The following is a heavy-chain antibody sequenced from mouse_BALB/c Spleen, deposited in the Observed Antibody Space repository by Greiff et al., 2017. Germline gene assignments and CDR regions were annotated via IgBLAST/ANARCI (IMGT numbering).Heavy chain of an antibody. CDR1: GFSLTSYG. CDR3: ARIRWLLDAMDY. D-gene: IGHD2-3*01. CDR2: IWSGGST. Sequence: QVQLQQSGPGLVQPSQSLSITCTVSGFSLTSYGVHWVRQSPGKGLEWLGVIWSGGSTDYNAAFISRLSISKDNSKSQVFFKMNSLQANDTAIYYCARIRWLLDAMDYWGQGTSVTVSS. J-gene: IGHJ4*01. V-gene: IGHV2-2*02.